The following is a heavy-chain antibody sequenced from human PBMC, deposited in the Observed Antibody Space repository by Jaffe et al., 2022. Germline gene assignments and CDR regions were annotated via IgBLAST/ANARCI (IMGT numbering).Heavy chain of an antibody. J-gene: IGHJ5*02. Sequence: QVQLQESGPGLVKPSETLSLTCAVSGYSISSGYYWGWIRQPPGKGLEWIGSIYHSGSTYYNPSLKSRVTISVDTSKNQFSLKLSSVTAADTAVYYCARELRRLVTGGYNWFDPWGQGTLVTVSS. CDR3: ARELRRLVTGGYNWFDP. CDR1: GYSISSGYY. V-gene: IGHV4-38-2*02. CDR2: IYHSGST. D-gene: IGHD7-27*01.